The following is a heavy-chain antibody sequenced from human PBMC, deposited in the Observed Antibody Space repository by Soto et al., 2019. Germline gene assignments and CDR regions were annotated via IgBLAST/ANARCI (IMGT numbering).Heavy chain of an antibody. Sequence: GGSLRLSCAASGFSFSNYWMSWARQVPGKGLEWLAKIKQDGSEKNYVDSVRGRFTISRDNAKSSLYLQMDSLRADDTAVYFCGRLSRGAAGGTYWGQGALVTVSS. D-gene: IGHD6-13*01. J-gene: IGHJ4*02. CDR1: GFSFSNYW. V-gene: IGHV3-7*03. CDR2: IKQDGSEK. CDR3: GRLSRGAAGGTY.